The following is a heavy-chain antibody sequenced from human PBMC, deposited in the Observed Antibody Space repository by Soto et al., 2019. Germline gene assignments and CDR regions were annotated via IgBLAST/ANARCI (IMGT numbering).Heavy chain of an antibody. J-gene: IGHJ5*02. Sequence: SETLSLTCTVSGGSISSYYWSWIRQPPGKGLEWIGYIYYSGSTNYNPSLKSRVTISVDTSKNQFSLKLSSVTAADTAVYYCARRGSSSWNNWFDPWGHGTLVTVSS. CDR1: GGSISSYY. CDR3: ARRGSSSWNNWFDP. V-gene: IGHV4-59*08. D-gene: IGHD6-13*01. CDR2: IYYSGST.